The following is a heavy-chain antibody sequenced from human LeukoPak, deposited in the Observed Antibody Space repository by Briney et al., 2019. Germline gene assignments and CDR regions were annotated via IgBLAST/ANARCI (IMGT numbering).Heavy chain of an antibody. CDR1: GGSFSGYY. V-gene: IGHV4-34*01. Sequence: SETLSLTCAVYGGSFSGYYWSWIRQPPGEGLEWIGEINHSGSTNYNPSLKSRVTISVDTSKNQFSLKLSSVTAADTAVYYCARLFVYDYVWGSYRLNNDYWGQGTLVTVSS. CDR2: INHSGST. CDR3: ARLFVYDYVWGSYRLNNDY. D-gene: IGHD3-16*02. J-gene: IGHJ4*02.